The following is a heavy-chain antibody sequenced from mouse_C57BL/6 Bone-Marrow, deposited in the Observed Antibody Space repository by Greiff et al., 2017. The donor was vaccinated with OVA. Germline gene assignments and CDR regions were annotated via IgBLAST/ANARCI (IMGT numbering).Heavy chain of an antibody. J-gene: IGHJ1*03. CDR1: GFTFSDFY. V-gene: IGHV7-1*01. Sequence: EVKLMESGGGLVQSGRSLRLSCATSGFTFSDFYMEWVRQAPGKGLEWIAASRNKANDYTTEYSASVKGRFIVSRDTSQSILYLQMNALRAEDTAIYYWARDADGNYGWYFDVWGTGTTVTVSS. CDR3: ARDADGNYGWYFDV. D-gene: IGHD2-1*01. CDR2: SRNKANDYTT.